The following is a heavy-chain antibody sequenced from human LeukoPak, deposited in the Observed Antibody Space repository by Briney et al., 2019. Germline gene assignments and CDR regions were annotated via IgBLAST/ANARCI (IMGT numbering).Heavy chain of an antibody. CDR2: INPNSGGT. CDR1: GYTFTDYY. Sequence: ASVKVSCKASGYTFTDYYMHWVRQAPGQGLEWMGWINPNSGGTNYAQKFQGRVTMTRDTSISTAYMELSRLRSDDTAVYYCAACSGSNCYTGWFDPWGQGTLVTVSS. J-gene: IGHJ5*02. CDR3: AACSGSNCYTGWFDP. V-gene: IGHV1-2*02. D-gene: IGHD2-15*01.